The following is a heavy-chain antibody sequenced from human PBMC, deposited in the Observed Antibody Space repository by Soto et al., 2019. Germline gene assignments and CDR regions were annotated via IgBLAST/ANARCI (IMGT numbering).Heavy chain of an antibody. CDR3: ARHGNPGVGEWYFDF. CDR1: GFTFSGYT. CDR2: ISGSSGCI. D-gene: IGHD3-10*01. Sequence: EVHLVESGAGLVKPAGSLRLSCAASGFTFSGYTMNWVRQAPGKGLEWVSSISGSSGCIYYTDSVTGRFTISRDNARNALYLQMNSLRAEDTAVYYCARHGNPGVGEWYFDFWGQGALVTVSS. V-gene: IGHV3-21*01. J-gene: IGHJ4*02.